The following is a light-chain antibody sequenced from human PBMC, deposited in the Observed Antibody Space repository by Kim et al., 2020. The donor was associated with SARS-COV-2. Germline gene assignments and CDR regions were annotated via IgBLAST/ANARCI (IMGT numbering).Light chain of an antibody. CDR1: KLGDKY. CDR3: QAWDSSTGV. CDR2: QDS. Sequence: SYELTQPPSVSVSPGQTASITCSGDKLGDKYACWYQQNPGQSPVLVIYQDSKRPSGIPERFSGSNSGNTATLTISGTQAMDEADYYCQAWDSSTGVFGGG. V-gene: IGLV3-1*01. J-gene: IGLJ2*01.